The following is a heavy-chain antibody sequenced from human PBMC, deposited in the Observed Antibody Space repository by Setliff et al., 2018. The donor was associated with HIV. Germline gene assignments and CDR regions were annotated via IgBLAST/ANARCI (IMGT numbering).Heavy chain of an antibody. V-gene: IGHV3-23*01. Sequence: HPGGSLRLSCAASGFTFSNYVMSWVRQTPGKGLEWVSVISSSGGRTYHADSVKGRFTISRDNSKNTLYLQMHSLRAEDTAIYFCAKDRGDYDPRRYDAWGQGSLVTVSS. D-gene: IGHD4-17*01. CDR2: ISSSGGRT. CDR1: GFTFSNYV. CDR3: AKDRGDYDPRRYDA. J-gene: IGHJ5*02.